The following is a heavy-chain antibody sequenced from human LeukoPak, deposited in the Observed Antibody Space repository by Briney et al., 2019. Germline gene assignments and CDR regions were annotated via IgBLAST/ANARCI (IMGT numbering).Heavy chain of an antibody. V-gene: IGHV1-2*02. CDR3: ARVAPYCSSTSCSRKNFDY. CDR2: INPNSGGT. J-gene: IGHJ4*02. D-gene: IGHD2-2*01. CDR1: GYTFTGYY. Sequence: GASVTVSCKASGYTFTGYYMHWVRQAPGQGLEWMGWINPNSGGTNSAQKFQGRVTMTRDTSISTAYMELSRLRSDDTAVYYCARVAPYCSSTSCSRKNFDYWGQGTLVTVSS.